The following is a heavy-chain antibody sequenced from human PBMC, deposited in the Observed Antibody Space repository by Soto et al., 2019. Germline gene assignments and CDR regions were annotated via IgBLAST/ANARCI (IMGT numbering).Heavy chain of an antibody. V-gene: IGHV3-7*01. CDR3: AAGFPPDF. CDR2: IKGDGSEK. D-gene: IGHD3-10*01. CDR1: RFTFGRYW. Sequence: EVLLVESGGGLVQPGGSLTLSCAASRFTFGRYWMNWVSQAPGKGLEWVANIKGDGSEKYYVDSVEGRFTISRDNTKNSLDLQMTSLRVEDTAVYYCAAGFPPDFWGQGTLVTVSS. J-gene: IGHJ4*02.